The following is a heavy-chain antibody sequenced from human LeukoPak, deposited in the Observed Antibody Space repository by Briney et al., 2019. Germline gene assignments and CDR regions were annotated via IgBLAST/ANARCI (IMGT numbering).Heavy chain of an antibody. CDR3: ARRRYCSGGTCYGVDY. D-gene: IGHD2-15*01. Sequence: GASLHISCKGSGSRFTRYWIGWVRQLPGRGLEWMGIIYPGDSDPRYSPSFQGQVTISADNSISTAFLQWSSLKASDTAMYYCARRRYCSGGTCYGVDYWGQGTLVTVSS. CDR1: GSRFTRYW. J-gene: IGHJ4*02. CDR2: IYPGDSDP. V-gene: IGHV5-51*01.